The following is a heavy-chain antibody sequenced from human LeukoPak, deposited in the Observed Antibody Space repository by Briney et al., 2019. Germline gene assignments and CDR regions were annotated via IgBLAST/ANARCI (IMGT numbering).Heavy chain of an antibody. D-gene: IGHD3-22*01. V-gene: IGHV1-69*13. Sequence: SVKVSCKASGGTFSSYAISRVRQAPGQGLEWMGGIIPIFGTANYAQKFQGRVTITADESTSTAYMELSSLRSEDTAVYYCARGRWLSTSGAFDIWAKGQWSPSLQ. CDR1: GGTFSSYA. CDR2: IIPIFGTA. J-gene: IGHJ3*02. CDR3: ARGRWLSTSGAFDI.